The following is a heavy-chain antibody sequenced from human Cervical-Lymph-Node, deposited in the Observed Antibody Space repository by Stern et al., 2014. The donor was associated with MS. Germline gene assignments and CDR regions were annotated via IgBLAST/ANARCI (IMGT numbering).Heavy chain of an antibody. CDR3: ARDPLYCTNGVCHVFDY. J-gene: IGHJ4*02. CDR1: GYIFTSYY. Sequence: VQLVQSGAEVKKPGASVKVSCKASGYIFTSYYMHWVRQAPGQGLEWMGIINPIDGSTTYSQKLQGRVTMTRDTSTSTGHMELSSLRSEDTAVYYGARDPLYCTNGVCHVFDYWGQGTLVTVSS. CDR2: INPIDGST. V-gene: IGHV1-46*04. D-gene: IGHD2-8*01.